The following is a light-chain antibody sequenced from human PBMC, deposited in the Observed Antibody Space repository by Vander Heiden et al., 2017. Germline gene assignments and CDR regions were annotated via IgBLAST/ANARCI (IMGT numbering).Light chain of an antibody. CDR1: QGISSY. CDR2: AAS. CDR3: QQSDSTLRT. V-gene: IGKV1-39*01. Sequence: DIQMTQSPSSLSASVGDRVTITCRASQGISSYLNWYQQKPGKAPNLLIYAASSLQSGVPSSFSGSGSGTDFTLTISSLQPEDFATYYCQQSDSTLRTFGHGTKVDIK. J-gene: IGKJ3*01.